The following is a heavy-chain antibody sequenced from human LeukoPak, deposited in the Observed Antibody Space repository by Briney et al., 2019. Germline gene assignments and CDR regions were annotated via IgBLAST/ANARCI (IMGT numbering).Heavy chain of an antibody. D-gene: IGHD3-10*01. J-gene: IGHJ3*02. Sequence: GGSLRLSCAASGFTFRTFPMGWVRQAPGKGLEWVSAISAGGDITFYSDSVRGRFTISRDNSKETLYLQMNGLRAEDTALYYCAKSLFTSAHGSGRAFDIWGQGTMVTVSS. CDR2: ISAGGDIT. CDR3: AKSLFTSAHGSGRAFDI. V-gene: IGHV3-23*01. CDR1: GFTFRTFP.